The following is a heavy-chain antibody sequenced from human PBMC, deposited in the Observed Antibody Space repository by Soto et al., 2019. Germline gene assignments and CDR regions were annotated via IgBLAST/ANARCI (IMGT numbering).Heavy chain of an antibody. D-gene: IGHD3-3*01. CDR1: GFIFSNAR. J-gene: IGHJ4*02. CDR3: TTDRFSVSPD. CDR2: IKSKTDGGTT. V-gene: IGHV3-15*01. Sequence: LRLSCAASGFIFSNARMNWVRQAPGKGLEWVGRIKSKTDGGTTDYAAPVKGRFTISRDDSKTTLYLQMNSLKSEDTAVYYCTTDRFSVSPDWGLGTLVTVSS.